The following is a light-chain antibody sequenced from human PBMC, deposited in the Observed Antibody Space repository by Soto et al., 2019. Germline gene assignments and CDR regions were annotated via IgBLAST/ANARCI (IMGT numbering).Light chain of an antibody. CDR1: QGFSSS. CDR3: QQPDSYPCT. Sequence: DIQLTQSPSFLSASVGDRVTITCRASQGFSSSLAWYQQKPGKAPKLLIYAASTLQSGVPSRFSGSGPGTEFTLTISRLQPEDFATYYCQQPDSYPCTFGQGTKLEIK. CDR2: AAS. V-gene: IGKV1-9*01. J-gene: IGKJ2*02.